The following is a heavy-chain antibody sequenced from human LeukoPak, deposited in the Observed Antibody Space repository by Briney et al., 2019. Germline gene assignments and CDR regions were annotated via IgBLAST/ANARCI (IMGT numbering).Heavy chain of an antibody. CDR1: GLTFSNFA. D-gene: IGHD2-15*01. V-gene: IGHV3-23*01. J-gene: IGHJ4*02. CDR3: AKDRRGYCNGGSCFNLDY. Sequence: QAGGSLRLSCAASGLTFSNFAMSWVRQAPGKGLEWVSGISGNGGRMYYADSVKGRFTISRDNSKNTLYLQMNSLRAEDTALYYCAKDRRGYCNGGSCFNLDYWGQGTLVTVSS. CDR2: ISGNGGRM.